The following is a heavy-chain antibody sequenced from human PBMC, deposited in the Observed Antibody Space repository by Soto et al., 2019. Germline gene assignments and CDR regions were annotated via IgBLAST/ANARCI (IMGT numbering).Heavy chain of an antibody. J-gene: IGHJ4*02. CDR1: GYTFTSYA. V-gene: IGHV1-3*01. D-gene: IGHD2-21*01. CDR2: VNAGNGNT. CDR3: ARASHLVSLLDY. Sequence: ASVKVSCKASGYTFTSYAMHWVRQAPGQRLEWMGWVNAGNGNTEYSQKFQGRVTITRDTSASTAYMELSSLRSEDTAVYYCARASHLVSLLDYWGQGTLVTVSS.